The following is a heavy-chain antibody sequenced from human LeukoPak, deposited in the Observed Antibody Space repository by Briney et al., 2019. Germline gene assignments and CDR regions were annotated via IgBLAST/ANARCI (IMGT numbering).Heavy chain of an antibody. CDR3: AKDNRRHYTSGPNPDSLH. CDR2: ISWNSGSI. D-gene: IGHD6-19*01. J-gene: IGHJ4*02. V-gene: IGHV3-9*01. CDR1: GFIFNNYA. Sequence: GGSLRLSCAGSGFIFNNYAMHWVRQPPGKGLEWVSGISWNSGSIDYADSVKGRFTISRDNAKNSLYLQMNSLRVEDTASYYCAKDNRRHYTSGPNPDSLHWGQGALVTVSS.